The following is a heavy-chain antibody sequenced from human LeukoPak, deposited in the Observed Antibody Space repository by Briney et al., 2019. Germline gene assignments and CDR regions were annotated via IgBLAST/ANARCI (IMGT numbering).Heavy chain of an antibody. J-gene: IGHJ6*02. CDR1: GFMFSSNW. V-gene: IGHV3-7*03. CDR2: IKQDGSEI. CDR3: VRAMDV. Sequence: GGSLRLSCAASGFMFSSNWMNWVRQAPGKGLEWVANIKQDGSEIYYVDSVKGRFTISRDNAKNSLYLQMNSLRAEDSAVYYCVRAMDVWGQGTTVTVSS.